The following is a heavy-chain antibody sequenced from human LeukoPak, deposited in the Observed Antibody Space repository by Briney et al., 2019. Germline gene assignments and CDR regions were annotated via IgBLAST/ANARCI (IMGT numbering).Heavy chain of an antibody. J-gene: IGHJ5*02. CDR2: IYSGGST. CDR1: GLTVSSNY. CDR3: TRASLVRAEDWFDP. Sequence: PGGSLRLSCAASGLTVSSNYMIWVRQAPGKGLEWVSVIYSGGSTYYADSVKGRFTISRDDSKNTLYLQMNSLRDEDTAVYYCTRASLVRAEDWFDPWGQGTLVTVSS. V-gene: IGHV3-66*01. D-gene: IGHD3-10*01.